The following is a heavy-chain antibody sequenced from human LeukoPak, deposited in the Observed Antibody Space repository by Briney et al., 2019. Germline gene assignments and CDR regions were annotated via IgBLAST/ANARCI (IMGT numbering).Heavy chain of an antibody. Sequence: GGSLRLSCAASGLIFSNYWMTWVRQAPGKGLEWVANIKEDGSEAYYVDSVKGRFTISRDNDKNTLYLQMNSLRAEDTAVYYCEAYGSVWGQGTLVIVSS. D-gene: IGHD3-10*01. CDR3: EAYGSV. CDR2: IKEDGSEA. CDR1: GLIFSNYW. V-gene: IGHV3-7*03. J-gene: IGHJ4*02.